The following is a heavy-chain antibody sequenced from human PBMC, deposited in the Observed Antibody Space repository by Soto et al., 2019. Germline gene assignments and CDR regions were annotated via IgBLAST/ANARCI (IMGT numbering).Heavy chain of an antibody. Sequence: GSLRLSCVASGFTFRTYTMDWVRQAPGKGLEWVSGIRGFSPYTFYAESVKGRFTISRDNAKNSLYLQMNSLGVEDTAVYYCARDRGYDAHDYYYNAMDVWGQGTTVTVSS. J-gene: IGHJ6*02. V-gene: IGHV3-21*01. CDR2: IRGFSPYT. CDR1: GFTFRTYT. D-gene: IGHD2-15*01. CDR3: ARDRGYDAHDYYYNAMDV.